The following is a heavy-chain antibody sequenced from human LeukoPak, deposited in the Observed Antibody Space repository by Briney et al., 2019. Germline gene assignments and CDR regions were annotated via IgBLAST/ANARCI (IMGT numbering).Heavy chain of an antibody. CDR1: GFTFSSYA. V-gene: IGHV3-23*01. D-gene: IGHD6-13*01. CDR3: AKDLEPGIAPTGWFDP. Sequence: GGSLRLSCAASGFTFSSYAMRWVRQAPGKGLEWVSAISGSGGTTYYADSVKGRFTISRDNSKNTLYLQMNSLRAEDTAVYYCAKDLEPGIAPTGWFDPWGQGTLVTVSS. CDR2: ISGSGGTT. J-gene: IGHJ5*02.